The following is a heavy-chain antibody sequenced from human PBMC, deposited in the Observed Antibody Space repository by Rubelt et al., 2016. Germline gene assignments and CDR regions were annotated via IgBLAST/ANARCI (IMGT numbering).Heavy chain of an antibody. J-gene: IGHJ6*02. D-gene: IGHD6-6*01. CDR2: VFYTGSA. Sequence: QVQLQESGPTLVKPSGTLSLTCTVSGGSINTFYWSWIRQPPGKGLEWIGYVFYTGSANYNPSLKSRVTISVDTSRNQFSLKLSSVTAGDTAVYYCASNTKYSNWHGMNAWGQGTTVIVSS. CDR3: ASNTKYSNWHGMNA. V-gene: IGHV4-59*08. CDR1: GGSINTFY.